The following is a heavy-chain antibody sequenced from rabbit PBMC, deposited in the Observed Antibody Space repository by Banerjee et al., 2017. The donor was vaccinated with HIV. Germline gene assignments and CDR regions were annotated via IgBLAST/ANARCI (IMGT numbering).Heavy chain of an antibody. Sequence: QSLEESGGDLVKPGASLTLTCTASGFSFSSSYWISWVRQAPGKGLEWIGCIYGGSSGSTYYASWAKGRFTISKTSSTTVTLQMTSLTAADTATYFCARDHAGGDYYTDFNLWGQGTLVTVS. CDR2: IYGGSSGST. D-gene: IGHD8-1*01. V-gene: IGHV1S40*01. J-gene: IGHJ4*01. CDR3: ARDHAGGDYYTDFNL. CDR1: GFSFSSSYW.